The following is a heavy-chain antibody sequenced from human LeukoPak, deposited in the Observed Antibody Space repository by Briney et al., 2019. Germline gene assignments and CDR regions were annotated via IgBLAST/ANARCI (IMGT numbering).Heavy chain of an antibody. CDR3: AKRYFDWLSSDY. V-gene: IGHV3-30*04. J-gene: IGHJ4*02. Sequence: GGSLRLSCAASQFTFSSQTMHWVRQAPGKGLEWVALISYDGSNKYYADSVKGRFTISRDNSKNTLYLQMNSLRAEDTAVYYCAKRYFDWLSSDYWGQGTLVTVSS. CDR2: ISYDGSNK. D-gene: IGHD3-9*01. CDR1: QFTFSSQT.